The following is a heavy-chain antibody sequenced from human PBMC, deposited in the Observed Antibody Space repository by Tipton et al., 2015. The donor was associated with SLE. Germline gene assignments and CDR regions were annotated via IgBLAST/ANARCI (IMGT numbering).Heavy chain of an antibody. Sequence: TLSLTCTVSGDSITSGTFYYNWIRQPAGKGLEWVGRFYTGGSTDYNPSLTSRVLISIDTSKNQVSLKLTSVTAADTAVYYCARGGDDFWSANYPSGGMDVWGQGTTVTV. V-gene: IGHV4-61*02. CDR2: FYTGGST. CDR1: GDSITSGTFY. CDR3: ARGGDDFWSANYPSGGMDV. J-gene: IGHJ6*02. D-gene: IGHD3-3*01.